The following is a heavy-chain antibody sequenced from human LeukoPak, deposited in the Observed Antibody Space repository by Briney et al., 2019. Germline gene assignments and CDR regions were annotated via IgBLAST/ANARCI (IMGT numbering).Heavy chain of an antibody. Sequence: GGSLRLSCAASGFTFSSYAMSWVRQAPGKGLEWVSAISGSGGSTYYADSVKGRFTISRDNSKNTLYLQVNSLRAEDTAVYYCAKVGRDGYNWGIDYWGQGTLVTVSS. D-gene: IGHD5-24*01. CDR1: GFTFSSYA. J-gene: IGHJ4*02. CDR2: ISGSGGST. V-gene: IGHV3-23*01. CDR3: AKVGRDGYNWGIDY.